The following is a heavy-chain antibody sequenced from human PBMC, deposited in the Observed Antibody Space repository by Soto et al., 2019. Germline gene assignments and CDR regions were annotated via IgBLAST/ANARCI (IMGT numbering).Heavy chain of an antibody. CDR2: ISYDGSNK. J-gene: IGHJ4*02. Sequence: GGSLRLSCTTSGFTFNTYGMHWVRQAPGKGLEWVAVISYDGSNKYYADSVKGRFTISRDNSKNTLYLQMNSLRAEDTAVYYCAKEGDYGDYATPYFDYWGQGTLVTVSS. V-gene: IGHV3-30*18. CDR1: GFTFNTYG. D-gene: IGHD4-17*01. CDR3: AKEGDYGDYATPYFDY.